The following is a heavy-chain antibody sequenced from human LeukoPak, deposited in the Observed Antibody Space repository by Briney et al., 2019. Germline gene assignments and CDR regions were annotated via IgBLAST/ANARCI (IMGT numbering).Heavy chain of an antibody. CDR3: VRVGRAVAAAGFGAFEI. J-gene: IGHJ3*02. V-gene: IGHV3-48*01. D-gene: IGHD6-13*01. CDR2: ISSSSSTI. CDR1: GFIFSSYS. Sequence: PGGSLRLSCAASGFIFSSYSMNWVRQAPGKGLEWVSYISSSSSTIYYADSVKGRFTISRDNAKNSLYLQLNSLRAEDTAVYYCVRVGRAVAAAGFGAFEIWGQGTMVTVSS.